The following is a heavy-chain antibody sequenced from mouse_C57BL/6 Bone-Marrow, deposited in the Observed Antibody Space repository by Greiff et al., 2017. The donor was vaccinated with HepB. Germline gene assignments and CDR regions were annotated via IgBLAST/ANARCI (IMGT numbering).Heavy chain of an antibody. Sequence: EVKVVESGAELVKPGASVKLSCTASGFNIKDYYMHWVKQRTEQGLEWIGRIDPEDGETKYAPKFQGKATITADTSSNTAYLQLSSLTSEDTAVYYCASPFITTVVASFDYWGQGTTLTVSS. CDR3: ASPFITTVVASFDY. CDR1: GFNIKDYY. CDR2: IDPEDGET. V-gene: IGHV14-2*01. D-gene: IGHD1-1*01. J-gene: IGHJ2*01.